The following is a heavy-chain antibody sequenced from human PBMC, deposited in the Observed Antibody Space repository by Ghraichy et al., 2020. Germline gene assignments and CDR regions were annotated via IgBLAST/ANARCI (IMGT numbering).Heavy chain of an antibody. CDR3: ARDNRNYVSSWFDP. J-gene: IGHJ5*02. D-gene: IGHD1-7*01. CDR2: IYYTGST. CDR1: GGSISNYH. V-gene: IGHV4-59*01. Sequence: SETLSLTCTVSGGSISNYHWSWIRQPPGKGLELIGYIYYTGSTNYNPSLKSRVTISVDTSKNQFSLKLSSVTAADTALYYCARDNRNYVSSWFDPWGQGTLVTVSS.